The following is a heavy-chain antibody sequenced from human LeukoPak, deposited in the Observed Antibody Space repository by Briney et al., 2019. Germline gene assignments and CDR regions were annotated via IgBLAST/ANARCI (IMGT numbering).Heavy chain of an antibody. D-gene: IGHD3-22*01. V-gene: IGHV3-7*01. J-gene: IGHJ3*02. CDR3: AKPDHTTYYYDSSGYEQDAFDI. CDR2: IKKDGREK. CDR1: GFTFSNYC. Sequence: GGSLRLSCAASGFTFSNYCMTWVRQAPGKGLEWVGNIKKDGREKYYADSVKGRFTISRDNSKNTLYLQMNSLRAEDTAVYYCAKPDHTTYYYDSSGYEQDAFDIWGQGTMVTVSS.